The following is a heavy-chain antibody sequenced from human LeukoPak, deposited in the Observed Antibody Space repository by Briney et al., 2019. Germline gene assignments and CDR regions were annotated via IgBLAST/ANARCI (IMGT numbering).Heavy chain of an antibody. J-gene: IGHJ6*02. CDR1: GGSISSYY. CDR3: ARYWGTIGTIYYYGMDV. D-gene: IGHD1-1*01. V-gene: IGHV4-59*08. CDR2: IYYSGST. Sequence: SETLSLTCTVSGGSISSYYWSWIRQPPGKGLEWIGYIYYSGSTNYNPSLKSRVTISVDTSKNQFSLKLSSVTAADTAVYYCARYWGTIGTIYYYGMDVWGQGTTVTVSS.